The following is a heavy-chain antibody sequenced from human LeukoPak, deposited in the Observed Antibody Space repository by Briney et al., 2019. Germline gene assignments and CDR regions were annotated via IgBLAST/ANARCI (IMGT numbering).Heavy chain of an antibody. CDR1: GGTFSSYA. J-gene: IGHJ6*03. V-gene: IGHV1-69*05. Sequence: SLKVSCKASGGTFSSYAISWVRQAPGQGLEWMGGIIPIFGTANYAQKFQGRVTITTDEPTSTAYMELSSLISEDTAVYYCARDGRRHGYNYFYYYMDVWGKGTTVTVSS. CDR3: ARDGRRHGYNYFYYYMDV. CDR2: IIPIFGTA. D-gene: IGHD5-24*01.